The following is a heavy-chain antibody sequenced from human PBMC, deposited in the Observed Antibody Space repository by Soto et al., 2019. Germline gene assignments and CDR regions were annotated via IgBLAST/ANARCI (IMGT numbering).Heavy chain of an antibody. CDR2: ISAYNGNT. CDR1: GYTFTSYG. D-gene: IGHD3-10*01. Sequence: QVQLVQSGAEVKKPGASVKVSCKASGYTFTSYGISWVRQAPGQGLEWMGWISAYNGNTNYAQKLQGRVTMTTDTXXSXAXKELGSLRSDETAVYYCARVGRMLWIGESDYYGKDVWGQGTTVTVSS. CDR3: ARVGRMLWIGESDYYGKDV. J-gene: IGHJ6*02. V-gene: IGHV1-18*01.